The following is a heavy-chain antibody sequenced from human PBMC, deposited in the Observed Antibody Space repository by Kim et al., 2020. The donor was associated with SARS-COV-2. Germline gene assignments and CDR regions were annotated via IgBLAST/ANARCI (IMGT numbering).Heavy chain of an antibody. Sequence: GGSLRLSCAASGFPFSGYSLHWVRQAPGKGLEWVAVIWHDATNKYYADSVRGRFTISRDSSKNTIYLQMNSLRVEDTALYYCARDANTGTYCSDYWGQGT. CDR3: ARDANTGTYCSDY. D-gene: IGHD2-21*01. CDR2: IWHDATNK. V-gene: IGHV3-33*01. J-gene: IGHJ4*02. CDR1: GFPFSGYS.